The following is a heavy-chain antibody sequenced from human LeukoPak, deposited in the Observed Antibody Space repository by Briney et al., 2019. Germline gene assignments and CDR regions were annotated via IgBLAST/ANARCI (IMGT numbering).Heavy chain of an antibody. CDR1: GFTFSNAW. V-gene: IGHV3-15*01. CDR3: TTGLYDILTGYTY. D-gene: IGHD3-9*01. J-gene: IGHJ4*02. Sequence: KTGGSLRLSCAASGFTFSNAWMSWVRQAPGKGLEWVGRIKSKTDGGTTDYAAPVKGRCTISRDDSKNTLYLQMNSLRIEDTAVYYCTTGLYDILTGYTYWGQGILVTVSS. CDR2: IKSKTDGGTT.